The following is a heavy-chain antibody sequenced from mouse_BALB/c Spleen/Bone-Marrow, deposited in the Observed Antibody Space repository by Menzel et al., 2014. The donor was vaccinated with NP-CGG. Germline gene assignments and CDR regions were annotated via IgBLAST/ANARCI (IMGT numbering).Heavy chain of an antibody. CDR2: INTNGGNT. CDR3: ARGLDY. J-gene: IGHJ2*01. Sequence: EVKLVESGGGLVQPGGSLKLSCAASGFTFSSYGMSWVRQTPDKRLELVATINTNGGNTYYPDSVKGRFTISRDNAKNTLYLQMSSLKSEDTAMYYCARGLDYWGQGTTLTDSS. V-gene: IGHV5-6-3*01. CDR1: GFTFSSYG.